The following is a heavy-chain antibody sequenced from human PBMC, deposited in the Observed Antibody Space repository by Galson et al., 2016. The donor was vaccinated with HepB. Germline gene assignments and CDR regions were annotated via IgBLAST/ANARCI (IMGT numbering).Heavy chain of an antibody. Sequence: SLRLSCAASGFTFSSYAMSWVRQAPGKGLEWVSAISGDGGSTSYAGSVQGRFTSSRDRSKNTLYLQMNSLRADDTAVYYCARFTQQWLDRVYYFNYWGQGTLVTVSS. CDR3: ARFTQQWLDRVYYFNY. CDR1: GFTFSSYA. V-gene: IGHV3-23*01. CDR2: ISGDGGST. J-gene: IGHJ4*02. D-gene: IGHD6-19*01.